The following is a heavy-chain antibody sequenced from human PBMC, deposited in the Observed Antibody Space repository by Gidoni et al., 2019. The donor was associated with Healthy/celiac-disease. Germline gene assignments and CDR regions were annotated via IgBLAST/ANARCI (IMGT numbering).Heavy chain of an antibody. J-gene: IGHJ2*01. CDR3: ARGGDYSWYFDL. Sequence: QVQLQESGPGLVKPSQTLSLTCTVSGGSISSCSYYWRWIRQPAGKGLEWIGRIYTSGSTNYNPSLKSRVTISVDTSKNQFSLKLSSVTAADTAVYYCARGGDYSWYFDLWGRGTLVTVSS. D-gene: IGHD4-17*01. V-gene: IGHV4-61*02. CDR2: IYTSGST. CDR1: GGSISSCSYY.